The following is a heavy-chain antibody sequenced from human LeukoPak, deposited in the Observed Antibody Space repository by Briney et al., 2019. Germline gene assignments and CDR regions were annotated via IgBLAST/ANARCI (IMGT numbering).Heavy chain of an antibody. CDR3: ARGLGYCSSTSCYTRVSYYMDV. CDR1: GGTFSSYA. J-gene: IGHJ6*03. D-gene: IGHD2-2*02. V-gene: IGHV1-69*13. CDR2: IIPIFGTA. Sequence: SVKVSCKASGGTFSSYAISWVRQAPGQGLEWMGGIIPIFGTANYAQKFQGRVTITADESTSTAYMELSSLRSEDTAVYYCARGLGYCSSTSCYTRVSYYMDVWGKGTTVTVSS.